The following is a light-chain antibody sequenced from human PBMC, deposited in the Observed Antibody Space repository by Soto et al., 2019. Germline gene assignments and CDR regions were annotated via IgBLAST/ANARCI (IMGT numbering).Light chain of an antibody. CDR1: GSDVGRYNY. J-gene: IGLJ1*01. V-gene: IGLV2-11*01. CDR3: CSYAGSPYV. CDR2: DVS. Sequence: QSVLTQPRSVSGSPGQSVTISCTGTGSDVGRYNYVSWYQHHPGKAPKLMIYDVSTRPSGVPDRFSGSKSGTTASLTISGLQAEDEADYYCCSYAGSPYVFGTGTKVTVL.